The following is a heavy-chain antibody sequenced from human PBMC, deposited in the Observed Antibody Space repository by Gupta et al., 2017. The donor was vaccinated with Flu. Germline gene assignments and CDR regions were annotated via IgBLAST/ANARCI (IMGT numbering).Heavy chain of an antibody. Sequence: VRQAPGKGLEWVAMISYYGDKTSYADSVKGRFTVSRDNSRDTLYLEMNNLTDDDTAVYYCAKTGTTGYFYMDVWGNGTTVIVSS. D-gene: IGHD1-7*01. CDR3: AKTGTTGYFYMDV. V-gene: IGHV3-33*05. CDR2: ISYYGDKT. J-gene: IGHJ6*03.